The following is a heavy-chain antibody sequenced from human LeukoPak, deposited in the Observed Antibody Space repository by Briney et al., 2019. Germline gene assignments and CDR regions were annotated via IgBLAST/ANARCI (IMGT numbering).Heavy chain of an antibody. D-gene: IGHD6-13*01. CDR2: ISGSGGST. CDR1: GFTFSSFA. CDR3: AKVVAAADY. J-gene: IGHJ4*02. Sequence: GGSLRLSCAASGFTFSSFAMSWVRQAPGKGLEWVSAISGSGGSTYYADPVNGRFTISRDNAKNTLYLQMNSLRAEDTAVYYCAKVVAAADYWEQGTLVSVSS. V-gene: IGHV3-23*01.